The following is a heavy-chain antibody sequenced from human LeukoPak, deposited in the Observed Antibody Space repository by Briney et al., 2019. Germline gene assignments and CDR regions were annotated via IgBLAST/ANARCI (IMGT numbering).Heavy chain of an antibody. CDR2: ISGSGFT. CDR3: ARGLYSSSP. CDR1: GFTFSSYA. V-gene: IGHV3-23*01. D-gene: IGHD6-6*01. Sequence: GGSLRLSCAASGFTFSSYAMSGVRQAPGKGLEWVSAISGSGFTYYADSVKGRFTISRDNSMNTLYLQMNSLRAEDTAVYYCARGLYSSSPWGQGTLVTVSS. J-gene: IGHJ4*02.